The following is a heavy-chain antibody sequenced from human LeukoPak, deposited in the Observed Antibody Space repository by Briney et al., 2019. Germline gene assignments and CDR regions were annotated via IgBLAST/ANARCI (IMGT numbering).Heavy chain of an antibody. CDR3: ARDATRGGDFDY. D-gene: IGHD2-21*01. V-gene: IGHV3-23*01. CDR1: GFTFSNAW. CDR2: ISGSGGST. Sequence: AGGSLRLSCAASGFTFSNAWMSWVRQAPGKGLEWVSAISGSGGSTYYADSVKGRFTISRDNAKNSLYLQMNGLRAEDTAVYYCARDATRGGDFDYWGQGSLVTVSS. J-gene: IGHJ4*02.